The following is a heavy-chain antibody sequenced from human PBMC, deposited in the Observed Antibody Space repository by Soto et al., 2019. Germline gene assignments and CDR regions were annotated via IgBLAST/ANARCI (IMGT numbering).Heavy chain of an antibody. CDR3: ARDRSDILTGYYIELDY. CDR1: GFTFSSYS. J-gene: IGHJ4*02. D-gene: IGHD3-9*01. Sequence: EVQLVESGGGLVQPGGSLRLSCAASGFTFSSYSMNWVRQAPGKGLVWVSYISSSSSTIYYADSVKGRFTISRDKAKNSLYLQMNSLRAEDTAVYYCARDRSDILTGYYIELDYWGQGTLVTVSS. CDR2: ISSSSSTI. V-gene: IGHV3-48*01.